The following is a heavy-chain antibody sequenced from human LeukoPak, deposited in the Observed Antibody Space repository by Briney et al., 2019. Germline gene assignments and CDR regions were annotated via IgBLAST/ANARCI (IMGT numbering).Heavy chain of an antibody. CDR3: AAASGAAPAAIDY. V-gene: IGHV3-72*01. CDR2: IRNKAKNYST. D-gene: IGHD2-2*01. CDR1: GFTFSDHY. Sequence: GGSLRLSCAASGFTFSDHYMDWVRQAPGKGLEWVGRIRNKAKNYSTEYAASVKGRFTISRDDSKNSLYLQMNSLKTEDTAVYYCAAASGAAPAAIDYWGQGTLVTVSS. J-gene: IGHJ4*02.